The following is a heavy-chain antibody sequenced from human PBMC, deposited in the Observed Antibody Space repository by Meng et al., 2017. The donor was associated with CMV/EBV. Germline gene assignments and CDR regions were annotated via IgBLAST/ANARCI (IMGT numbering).Heavy chain of an antibody. Sequence: EHGPLQVHPTPHLTRACTVLVFSPMNLGVVGGWISQPPGKDVVWLALIIWCDDKRYNQSLKSRLTITKNASHNQVVLTMTNMNPVDTATYYCAHGVEGRGRNWFDHWGQGTLVTVSS. CDR1: VFSPMNLGVV. J-gene: IGHJ5*02. CDR2: IIWCDDK. CDR3: AHGVEGRGRNWFDH. D-gene: IGHD3-10*01. V-gene: IGHV2-5*01.